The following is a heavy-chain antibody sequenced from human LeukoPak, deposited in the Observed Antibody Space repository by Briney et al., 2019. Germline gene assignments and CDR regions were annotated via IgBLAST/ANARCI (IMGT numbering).Heavy chain of an antibody. CDR3: ILAAAGPAY. J-gene: IGHJ4*02. CDR2: IRGKADGETT. CDR1: GFTFSNAW. V-gene: IGHV3-15*01. Sequence: PGGSLRLSCAASGFTFSNAWMTWVRQALGKGPEWLGRIRGKADGETTDYAAPVKGRFTISRDDSKSILYLQMNSLTTEDTAVYYCILAAAGPAYWGQGALVTVSS. D-gene: IGHD6-13*01.